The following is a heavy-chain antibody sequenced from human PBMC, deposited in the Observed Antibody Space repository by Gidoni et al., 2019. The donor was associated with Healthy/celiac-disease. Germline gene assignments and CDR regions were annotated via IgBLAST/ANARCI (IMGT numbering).Heavy chain of an antibody. D-gene: IGHD3-10*01. CDR3: ARDRHSPVGSGSYYTDVRYGMDV. CDR1: GGTFSSYA. J-gene: IGHJ6*02. V-gene: IGHV1-69*01. Sequence: QVQLVQSGAEVKKPGSSVKVSCTASGGTFSSYAISWVRQAPGQGLEWLGGIIPIFGTAKYAQKFQGRVTITADESTSTAYMELSSLRSEDTAVYYCARDRHSPVGSGSYYTDVRYGMDVWGQGTTVTVSS. CDR2: IIPIFGTA.